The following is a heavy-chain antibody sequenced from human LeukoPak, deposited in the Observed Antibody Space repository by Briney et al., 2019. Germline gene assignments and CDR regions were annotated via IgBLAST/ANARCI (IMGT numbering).Heavy chain of an antibody. Sequence: SETLSLTCTVSVGSISSSSYYWGWIRQPPGKGLEWIGSIYYTGSTYYNPSLKSRVTISVDTSKNQFSLKLTSVTAADTAVYYCARGSGSSAGFGFWGQGTLVTVSS. J-gene: IGHJ4*02. CDR3: ARGSGSSAGFGF. V-gene: IGHV4-39*01. D-gene: IGHD3-10*01. CDR1: VGSISSSSYY. CDR2: IYYTGST.